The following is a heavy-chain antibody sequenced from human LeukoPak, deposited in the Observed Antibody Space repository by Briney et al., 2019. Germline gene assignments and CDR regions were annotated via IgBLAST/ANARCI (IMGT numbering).Heavy chain of an antibody. D-gene: IGHD4-23*01. V-gene: IGHV4-30-4*01. CDR3: ARDRHYGGNRGHDY. CDR2: IYYSGST. Sequence: SETLSLTCTVSGGSISSGDYDWSGIRQPPGKGLEGIGYIYYSGSTYYNPSLKRRVTISVDTSKNQFSLKLSSVTAADTAVYYCARDRHYGGNRGHDYWGQGTLVTVSS. CDR1: GGSISSGDYD. J-gene: IGHJ4*02.